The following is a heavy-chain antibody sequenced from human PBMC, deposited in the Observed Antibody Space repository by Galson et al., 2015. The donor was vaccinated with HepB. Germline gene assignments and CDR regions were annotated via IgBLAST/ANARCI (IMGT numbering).Heavy chain of an antibody. CDR3: AKVKSGSYSLNDY. J-gene: IGHJ4*02. Sequence: SLRLSCAASGFTFNSYAMSWVRQAPGKGLEWVSTISGSSGSTYYAGSVKGRFTISRDNSKNTLSLQMNSLRAEDTAVYYCAKVKSGSYSLNDYWGQGTLVAVSS. V-gene: IGHV3-23*01. CDR2: ISGSSGST. CDR1: GFTFNSYA. D-gene: IGHD1-26*01.